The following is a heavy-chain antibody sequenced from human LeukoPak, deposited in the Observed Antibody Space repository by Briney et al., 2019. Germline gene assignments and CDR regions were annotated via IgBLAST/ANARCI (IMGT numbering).Heavy chain of an antibody. V-gene: IGHV3-23*01. D-gene: IGHD3-10*01. CDR1: GFTFSSYG. CDR3: ARDRSGSYPNWFDP. CDR2: ITGNGANT. J-gene: IGHJ5*02. Sequence: GGSLRLSCAASGFTFSSYGMSWVRQAPGKGLEWVSAITGNGANTFYADSVKGRFTISRDNSKNTMYLQMNSLRAEDTALYYCARDRSGSYPNWFDPWGQGTLVTVSS.